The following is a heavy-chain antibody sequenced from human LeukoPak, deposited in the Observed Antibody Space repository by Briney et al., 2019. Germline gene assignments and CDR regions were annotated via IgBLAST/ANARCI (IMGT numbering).Heavy chain of an antibody. D-gene: IGHD2-2*01. CDR3: ATGTGPAGNGDYFDY. V-gene: IGHV5-51*01. CDR2: IYPDNSNT. J-gene: IGHJ4*02. Sequence: GESLRISCQASGYNFKTTWIGWLRQVPGKGLEWMGVIYPDNSNTKYSPSFRGHVTISADKSTGTTSLHWSSLATSDTAIYYCATGTGPAGNGDYFDYWGQGTLVTVSS. CDR1: GYNFKTTW.